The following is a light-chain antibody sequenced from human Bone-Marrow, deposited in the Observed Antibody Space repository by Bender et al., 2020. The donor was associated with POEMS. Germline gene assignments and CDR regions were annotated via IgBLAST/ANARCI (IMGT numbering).Light chain of an antibody. V-gene: IGLV2-8*01. CDR3: SSYAGSNNFVV. CDR1: SSDVGGYNY. J-gene: IGLJ2*01. Sequence: QSALTQPASVSGSPGQSITISCTGTSSDVGGYNYVSWYQQHPGKAPKVMIYEVSKRPSGVPDRFSGSKSGNTASLTVSGLQAEDGADYYCSSYAGSNNFVVFGGGTKLTVL. CDR2: EVS.